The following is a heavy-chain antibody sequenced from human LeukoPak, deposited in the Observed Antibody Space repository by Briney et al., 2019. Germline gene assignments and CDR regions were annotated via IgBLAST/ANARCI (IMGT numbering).Heavy chain of an antibody. CDR3: ARYQTFDSSGYSSNYYYGMDV. CDR1: GFSLSTSGMC. J-gene: IGHJ6*02. V-gene: IGHV2-70*11. CDR2: IDWDDDK. D-gene: IGHD3-22*01. Sequence: SGPALVKPTQTLTLTCTFSGFSLSTSGMCVSWVRQPPGKALEWLARIDWDDDKYYSTSLKTRLTISKDTSKNQVVLTMTNMDPVDTATYYCARYQTFDSSGYSSNYYYGMDVWGQGTTVTASS.